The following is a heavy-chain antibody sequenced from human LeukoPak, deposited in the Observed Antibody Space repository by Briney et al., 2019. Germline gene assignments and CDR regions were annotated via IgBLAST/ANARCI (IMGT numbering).Heavy chain of an antibody. D-gene: IGHD3-10*01. CDR2: IYYSGST. V-gene: IGHV4-59*08. Sequence: SETLPLTCTVSGGSISSYYWSWIRQPPGKGLEWIGYIYYSGSTNYNPSLKSRVTISVDTSKNQFSLKLSSVTAADTAVYYCARHSNYGSGSYYRYWFDPWGQGTLVTVSS. CDR3: ARHSNYGSGSYYRYWFDP. J-gene: IGHJ5*02. CDR1: GGSISSYY.